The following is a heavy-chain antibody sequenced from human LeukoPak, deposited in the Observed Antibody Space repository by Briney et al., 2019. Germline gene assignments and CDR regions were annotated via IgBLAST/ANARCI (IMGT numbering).Heavy chain of an antibody. Sequence: PGGSLRLSCAASGFTFSSYSMNWVRQAPGKGLEWVSYISSSSSTIYYADSVKGRFTISRDNAKNSLYLQMNSLRAEDTALYFCARYPYYDSSGSNKREDYWGQGTLVTVSS. D-gene: IGHD3-22*01. CDR3: ARYPYYDSSGSNKREDY. CDR2: ISSSSSTI. J-gene: IGHJ4*02. V-gene: IGHV3-48*01. CDR1: GFTFSSYS.